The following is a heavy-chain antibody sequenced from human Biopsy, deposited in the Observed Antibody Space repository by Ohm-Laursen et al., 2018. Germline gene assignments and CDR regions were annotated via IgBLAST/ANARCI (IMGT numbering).Heavy chain of an antibody. Sequence: SSVKVSCKVSGYTFIDYYIHWVRQAPGQGLEWMGWVNPNNGDKKFAPDFQGRLTMTRDKSISTAYMELIRLRSDDTAVYYCARVALPLYLDNWGQGTRVTVSS. D-gene: IGHD2-21*01. J-gene: IGHJ4*02. CDR2: VNPNNGDK. CDR3: ARVALPLYLDN. V-gene: IGHV1-2*07. CDR1: GYTFIDYY.